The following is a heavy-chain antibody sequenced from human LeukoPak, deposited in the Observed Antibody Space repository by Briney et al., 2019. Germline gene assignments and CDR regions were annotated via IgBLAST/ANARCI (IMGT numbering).Heavy chain of an antibody. CDR2: MYDSGST. Sequence: GGSLTLSCAASGFTVRTNYMSWVRQAPGKGLEWVSVMYDSGSTYYADSVKGRFTISRDNSKNTLYLQMNSLRAEDTAVYYCAREKNAIVVTSYYFDYWGQGTLVTVSS. D-gene: IGHD5-12*01. CDR1: GFTVRTNY. V-gene: IGHV3-53*01. J-gene: IGHJ4*02. CDR3: AREKNAIVVTSYYFDY.